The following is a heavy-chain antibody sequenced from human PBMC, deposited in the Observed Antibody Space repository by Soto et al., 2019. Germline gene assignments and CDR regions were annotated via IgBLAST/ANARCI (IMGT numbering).Heavy chain of an antibody. V-gene: IGHV1-46*01. J-gene: IGHJ4*02. CDR1: GYTFTSYD. D-gene: IGHD2-2*01. Sequence: ASVKVSCKASGYTFTSYDMHWVRQAPGQGLEWMGIINPSGGSTSYAQKFQGRVTMTRDTSTSTVYMELSSLRSEDTAVYYCAREGEPAAAPTGDFDYWGQGTLVTVSS. CDR3: AREGEPAAAPTGDFDY. CDR2: INPSGGST.